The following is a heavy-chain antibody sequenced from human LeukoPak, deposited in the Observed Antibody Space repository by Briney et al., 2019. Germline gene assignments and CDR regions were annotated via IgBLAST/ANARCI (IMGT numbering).Heavy chain of an antibody. CDR3: ARDPYCSGGSCYFQDYYYGMDV. J-gene: IGHJ6*02. Sequence: GGSLRLSCAASGFTFSDYYMNWIRQAPGKGLEWVSYISSSGSSIYYADSVKGRFTSSRDNAKNSLYLQMNSLRAEDTAVYYCARDPYCSGGSCYFQDYYYGMDVRGQGTTVTVSS. CDR2: ISSSGSSI. V-gene: IGHV3-11*04. D-gene: IGHD2-15*01. CDR1: GFTFSDYY.